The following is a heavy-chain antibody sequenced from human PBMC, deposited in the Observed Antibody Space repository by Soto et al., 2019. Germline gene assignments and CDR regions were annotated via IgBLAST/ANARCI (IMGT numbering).Heavy chain of an antibody. J-gene: IGHJ6*02. D-gene: IGHD5-18*01. CDR2: IYYSGST. V-gene: IGHV4-61*01. CDR1: GASVSRGHYY. Sequence: SETLSLTCTVSGASVSRGHYYWTWIRQPPGKGLEWIGYIYYSGSTNYNPSLKSRVTISVDTSKNQFSLKLSSVTAADTAVYYCARAGYSYGVQGLDVWGQGTTVTVSS. CDR3: ARAGYSYGVQGLDV.